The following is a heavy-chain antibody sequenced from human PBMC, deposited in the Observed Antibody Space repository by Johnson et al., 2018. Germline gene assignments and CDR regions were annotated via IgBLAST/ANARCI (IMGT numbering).Heavy chain of an antibody. CDR1: GFTVSSNY. V-gene: IGHV3-53*01. J-gene: IGHJ6*03. CDR3: ARVHYYYMDV. Sequence: VQLVESGGGLIQPGGSLRLSCAASGFTVSSNYMSWVRQAPGKGLEGVSVIYSGGSTYYADSVKGRFTIPRDNSKKTMYLQMNSLRAEDTAVYYCARVHYYYMDVWGKGTTVTVSS. CDR2: IYSGGST.